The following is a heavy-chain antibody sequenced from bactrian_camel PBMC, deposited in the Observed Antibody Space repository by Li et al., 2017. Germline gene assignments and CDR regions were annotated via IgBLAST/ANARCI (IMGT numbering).Heavy chain of an antibody. D-gene: IGHD1*01. CDR1: GLTFADNW. V-gene: IGHV3S19*01. J-gene: IGHJ6*01. CDR2: IKTDLTS. Sequence: DVQLVESGGGLVQPGGSLRLSCTVSGLTFADNWMCWARQARGKGLEWVSTIKTDLTSTYADSVKDRFTISKDNAKNTLYLQMNSLKPEDTAMYYCAADLRWSKWIRCTAGLADDFGYWGQGTQVTVS. CDR3: AADLRWSKWIRCTAGLADDFGY.